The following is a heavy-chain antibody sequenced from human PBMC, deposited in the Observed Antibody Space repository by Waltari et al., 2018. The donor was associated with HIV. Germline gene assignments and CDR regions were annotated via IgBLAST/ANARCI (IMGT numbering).Heavy chain of an antibody. CDR3: ARGIWSTSLLYYFDS. CDR1: GFTFTNYA. J-gene: IGHJ4*02. CDR2: INAGNGKT. D-gene: IGHD3-3*01. Sequence: QVQVVQSGAEVKKPGASVKISCKASGFTFTNYAMQWLRQAPGQRLEWMGWINAGNGKTKYSQKFQGRVTITRDTSASTVYMELSSLRSEEDTAVYFCARGIWSTSLLYYFDSWGQGTLVAVSS. V-gene: IGHV1-3*01.